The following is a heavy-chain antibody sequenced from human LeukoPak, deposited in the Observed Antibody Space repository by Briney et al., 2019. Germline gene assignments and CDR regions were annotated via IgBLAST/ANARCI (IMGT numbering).Heavy chain of an antibody. V-gene: IGHV3-43*01. Sequence: PGGSLRLSCAASGFTFDDYTMHWVRQAPGKGPEWVSLISWDGGSTYYADSVKGRFTISRDSAKDSLFLQMNSLRAEDTAVYYCARALHDSSGYYFDYWGQGTLVTVSS. CDR3: ARALHDSSGYYFDY. CDR1: GFTFDDYT. CDR2: ISWDGGST. D-gene: IGHD3-22*01. J-gene: IGHJ4*02.